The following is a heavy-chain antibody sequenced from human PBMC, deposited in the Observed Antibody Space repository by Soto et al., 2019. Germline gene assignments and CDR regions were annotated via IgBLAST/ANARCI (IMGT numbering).Heavy chain of an antibody. CDR2: IIPIFGTA. V-gene: IGHV1-69*13. CDR1: GGTFSIYA. CDR3: VYGSGSYFTGPLY. Sequence: SVKVSCKASGGTFSIYAISWVRQAPGQGLEWMGGIIPIFGTANYAQKFQGRVTITADESTSTAYMELSSLRSEDTAVYYCVYGSGSYFTGPLYWGQGTLVTRLL. J-gene: IGHJ4*02. D-gene: IGHD3-10*01.